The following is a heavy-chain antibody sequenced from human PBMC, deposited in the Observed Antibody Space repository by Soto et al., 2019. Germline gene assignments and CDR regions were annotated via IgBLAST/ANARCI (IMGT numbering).Heavy chain of an antibody. CDR3: AREVWGPVD. CDR1: GFTFTSYT. V-gene: IGHV3-7*01. Sequence: PGGSLRLSCGASGFTFTSYTIIWVRQSPGEGLEWLANIKEDGIQKNYVDSVKGRFTISRDNAKKSLYLQMNSLRVDDTAVYYCAREVWGPVDWGQGTLVTVSS. CDR2: IKEDGIQK. J-gene: IGHJ4*02. D-gene: IGHD7-27*01.